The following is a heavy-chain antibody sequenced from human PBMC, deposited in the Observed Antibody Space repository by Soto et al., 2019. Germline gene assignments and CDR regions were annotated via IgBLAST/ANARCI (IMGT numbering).Heavy chain of an antibody. D-gene: IGHD2-2*01. CDR1: GYSFTNYW. J-gene: IGHJ4*02. CDR3: TSRGDCNRGNCYVPFDY. CDR2: IYPDDSDT. V-gene: IGHV5-51*01. Sequence: HEESLKISCKGSGYSFTNYWIAWVRQMHGEVLEWMGTIYPDDSDTRYNPSFQGQVTISADKSITTAYQQWRNLTASDSATYDRTSRGDCNRGNCYVPFDYWGQGTLVTVYS.